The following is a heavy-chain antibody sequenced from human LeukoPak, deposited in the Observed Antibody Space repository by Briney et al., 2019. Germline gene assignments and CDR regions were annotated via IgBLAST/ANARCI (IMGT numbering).Heavy chain of an antibody. V-gene: IGHV1-18*01. J-gene: IGHJ6*02. CDR1: GYTFTSYG. CDR2: ISAYNGNT. CDR3: ATEKYCSSTSCPSSNYYYGMDV. Sequence: ASVKVSCKASGYTFTSYGISWVRQAPGQGLEWMGWISAYNGNTNYAQKLQGRVTMTTDTSTSTAYMELRSLRSEDTAVYYCATEKYCSSTSCPSSNYYYGMDVWGQGTTVTVSS. D-gene: IGHD2-2*01.